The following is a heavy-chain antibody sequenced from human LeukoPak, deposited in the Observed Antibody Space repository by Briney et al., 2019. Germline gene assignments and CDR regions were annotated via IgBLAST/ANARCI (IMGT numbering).Heavy chain of an antibody. CDR3: TTDHPDGFYYY. J-gene: IGHJ4*02. Sequence: PGGSLRLSCAASGFSFSDAWMCWVRQAPGKGLEWVGRIKSKTDGGTTDYAAPVNGRFTFSRDDSTNTVYLQMYSLRAEDTAVYYCTTDHPDGFYYYWGQGTLVTVPS. CDR1: GFSFSDAW. CDR2: IKSKTDGGTT. D-gene: IGHD2/OR15-2a*01. V-gene: IGHV3-15*01.